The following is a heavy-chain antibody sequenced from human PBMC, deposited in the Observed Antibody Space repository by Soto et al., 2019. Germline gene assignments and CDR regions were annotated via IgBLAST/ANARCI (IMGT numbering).Heavy chain of an antibody. J-gene: IGHJ4*02. CDR2: ISGSGGST. Sequence: GGSLRLSCAASGFTFSSYAMSWVRQAPGKGLEWVSAISGSGGSTYYADSVKGRFTISRDNSKNTLYLQMNSLRAEDTAVYYCEKDCDFSSSSYFDYWGQGTLVTVSS. D-gene: IGHD6-6*01. V-gene: IGHV3-23*01. CDR1: GFTFSSYA. CDR3: EKDCDFSSSSYFDY.